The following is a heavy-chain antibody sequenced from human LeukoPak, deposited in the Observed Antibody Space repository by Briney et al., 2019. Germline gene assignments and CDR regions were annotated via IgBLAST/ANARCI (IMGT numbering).Heavy chain of an antibody. CDR1: GFTFSSYA. Sequence: QSGGSLRLSCAASGFTFSSYAMSWVRQAPGKGLEWVSAISGSGGSTYYADSVKGRFTISRDNSKNTLYLQMNSLRAEDTAVYYCAKVRQQLVLVFDYWGQGTLVTVSS. CDR2: ISGSGGST. J-gene: IGHJ4*02. V-gene: IGHV3-23*01. CDR3: AKVRQQLVLVFDY. D-gene: IGHD6-13*01.